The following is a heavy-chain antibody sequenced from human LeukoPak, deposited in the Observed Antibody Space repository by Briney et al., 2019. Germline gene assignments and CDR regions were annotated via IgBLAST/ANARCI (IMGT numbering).Heavy chain of an antibody. CDR2: IYYSGST. CDR3: ARHGQKPTYYYDSSGYWYFDL. Sequence: SETLSLTCTVSGGSISSYYWSWIRQPPGKGLEWIGYIYYSGSTNYNPSLKSRVTISVDTSKNQLSLKLSSVTAADTAVYYCARHGQKPTYYYDSSGYWYFDLWGRGTLVTVSS. J-gene: IGHJ2*01. D-gene: IGHD3-22*01. V-gene: IGHV4-59*08. CDR1: GGSISSYY.